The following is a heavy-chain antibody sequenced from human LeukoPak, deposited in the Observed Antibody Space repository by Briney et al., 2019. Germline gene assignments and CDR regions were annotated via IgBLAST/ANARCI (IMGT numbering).Heavy chain of an antibody. V-gene: IGHV4-30-4*08. CDR1: GGSISSRGYY. D-gene: IGHD3-16*02. CDR2: IYYSGST. CDR3: ARFMITFGGVIVIDAFDI. Sequence: SETLSLTCAVSGGSISSRGYYWSWIRQPPEKGLEWIGYIYYSGSTYYNPSLKSRVTISVDTSKNQFSLKLSPVTAADTAVYYCARFMITFGGVIVIDAFDIWGQGTMVTVSS. J-gene: IGHJ3*02.